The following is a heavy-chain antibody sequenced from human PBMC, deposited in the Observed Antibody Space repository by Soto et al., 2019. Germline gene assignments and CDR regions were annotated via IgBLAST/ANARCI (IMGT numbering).Heavy chain of an antibody. V-gene: IGHV4-39*01. J-gene: IGHJ4*02. CDR2: IYYSGST. CDR1: GGSISSSSYY. CDR3: ASPAYRNYYDSSGYYFFDY. Sequence: PSETLSLTCTVSGGSISSSSYYWGWIRQPPGKGLEWIGSIYYSGSTYYNPSLKSRVTISVDTSKNQFSLKLSSVTAADTAVYYCASPAYRNYYDSSGYYFFDYWGQGTLVTVSS. D-gene: IGHD3-22*01.